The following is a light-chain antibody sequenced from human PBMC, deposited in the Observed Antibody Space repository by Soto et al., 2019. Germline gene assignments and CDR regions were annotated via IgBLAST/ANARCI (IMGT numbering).Light chain of an antibody. CDR2: EVN. J-gene: IGLJ2*01. Sequence: QSVLTQPPSASGSPGQSVTISCTGTSSDVGGYNYVSWYQHHPGKAPKLMIYEVNKRPSGVPDRFSASKSGNTASLTVSGLQAEDEADYYCNSYAGINIYVVFGGGTKLTVL. CDR3: NSYAGINIYVV. CDR1: SSDVGGYNY. V-gene: IGLV2-8*01.